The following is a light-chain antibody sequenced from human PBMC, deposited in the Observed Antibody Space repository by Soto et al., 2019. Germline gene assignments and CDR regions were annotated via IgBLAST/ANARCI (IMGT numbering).Light chain of an antibody. CDR1: QSVSSSS. Sequence: EIVLTQSPGTLSLSPGERATLSCRASQSVSSSSLAWYQQKPGQAPRLLMYDASSRATGIPDRFSGSGSETDFTLTISRLEPEDFAVYYCQQRSNWPPEFGPGTKVDIK. CDR3: QQRSNWPPE. J-gene: IGKJ3*01. CDR2: DAS. V-gene: IGKV3D-20*02.